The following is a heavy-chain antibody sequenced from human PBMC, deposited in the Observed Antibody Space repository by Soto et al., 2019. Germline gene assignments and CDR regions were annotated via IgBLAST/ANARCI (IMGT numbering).Heavy chain of an antibody. CDR3: ARAVASPYCTNGVCFDSTRYGMDV. D-gene: IGHD2-8*01. Sequence: GGSLRLSCAASGFTFSSYSMNWVRQAPGKGLEWVSSISSSSSYIYYADSVKGRFTISRDNAKNSLYLQMNSLRAEDTAVYYCARAVASPYCTNGVCFDSTRYGMDVWGQATTVTVS. V-gene: IGHV3-21*01. J-gene: IGHJ6*02. CDR1: GFTFSSYS. CDR2: ISSSSSYI.